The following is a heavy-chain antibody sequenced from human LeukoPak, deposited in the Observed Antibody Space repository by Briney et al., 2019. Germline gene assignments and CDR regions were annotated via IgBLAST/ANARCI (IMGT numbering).Heavy chain of an antibody. J-gene: IGHJ4*02. Sequence: SQTLSLTCGVSGGSISSGGYSWSWIRQPPGKGLEWIGYIYPSGSTYYKPSLKSRVTISVDRSKNQSSLKLSSVTAADTAVYYCARGDSGYSYGFDYWGQGTLVTVSS. CDR3: ARGDSGYSYGFDY. CDR1: GGSISSGGYS. V-gene: IGHV4-30-2*01. CDR2: IYPSGST. D-gene: IGHD5-18*01.